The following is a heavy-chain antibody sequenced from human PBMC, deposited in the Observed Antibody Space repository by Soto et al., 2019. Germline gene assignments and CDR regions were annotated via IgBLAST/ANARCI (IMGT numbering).Heavy chain of an antibody. V-gene: IGHV1-58*01. CDR1: GFAFTSSA. CDR2: IVVGSGNT. D-gene: IGHD3-10*01. CDR3: AAGGITMVRGVIVYYYYGMDV. J-gene: IGHJ6*02. Sequence: SVKVSCKASGFAFTSSAVQWVRQARGQRLEWIGWIVVGSGNTNYAQKFQERVTVTRDMSTSTAYMELSSLRSEDTAVYYCAAGGITMVRGVIVYYYYGMDVWGQGTTVTVSS.